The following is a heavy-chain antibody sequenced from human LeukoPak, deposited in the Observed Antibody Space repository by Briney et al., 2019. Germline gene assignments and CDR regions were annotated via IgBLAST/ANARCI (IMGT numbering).Heavy chain of an antibody. CDR1: GFSVSNNY. D-gene: IGHD3-3*01. CDR2: IYGDGRT. V-gene: IGHV3-53*01. J-gene: IGHJ4*02. CDR3: ARGRGLGVVSPYFDY. Sequence: GGSLRLSCVVSGFSVSNNYIIWVRQAPGNGLERVSVIYGDGRTSHSASVRGRFTISRDNSKNIVSLQMDNLRAEDTAVYYCARGRGLGVVSPYFDYWGQGTLVTVSS.